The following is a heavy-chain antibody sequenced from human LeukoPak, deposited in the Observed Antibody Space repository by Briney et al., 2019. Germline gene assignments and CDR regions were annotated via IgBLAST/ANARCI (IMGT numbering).Heavy chain of an antibody. CDR2: ISYSGST. J-gene: IGHJ4*02. Sequence: SETLSLTCAVSGGSVSSGGSYWSWIRQPPGKGLEWIGYISYSGSTYYNPSLKSRVTISVDTSKNQFSLKLSSVTAADTAVYYCARSSYYYDSSGYYTATFDYWGQGTLVTVSS. D-gene: IGHD3-22*01. CDR3: ARSSYYYDSSGYYTATFDY. CDR1: GGSVSSGGSY. V-gene: IGHV4-30-4*07.